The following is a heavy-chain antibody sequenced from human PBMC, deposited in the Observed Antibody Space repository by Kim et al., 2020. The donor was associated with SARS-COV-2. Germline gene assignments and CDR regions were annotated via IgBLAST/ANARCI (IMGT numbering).Heavy chain of an antibody. CDR2: ISSSGSTI. Sequence: GGSLRLSCAASGFTFSSYEMNWVRQAPGKGLEWVSYISSSGSTIYYADSVKGRFTISRDNAKNSLYLQMNSLRAEDTAVYYCARFSGYDHPVWGQGTLVTVSS. J-gene: IGHJ4*02. V-gene: IGHV3-48*03. D-gene: IGHD5-12*01. CDR3: ARFSGYDHPV. CDR1: GFTFSSYE.